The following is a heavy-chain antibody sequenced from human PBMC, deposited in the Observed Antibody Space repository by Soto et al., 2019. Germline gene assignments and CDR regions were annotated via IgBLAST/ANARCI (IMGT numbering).Heavy chain of an antibody. CDR1: GFTFSSYA. CDR3: TKDRNVVVTAAIFDAFDI. V-gene: IGHV3-23*01. J-gene: IGHJ3*02. CDR2: ISGSGGST. Sequence: EVQLLESGGGLVQPGGSLRLSCAASGFTFSSYAMSWVRQAPGKGLEWVSAISGSGGSTYYADSVKGGFTISRNNSKNTLYMQMNSLRPEDTAVYYCTKDRNVVVTAAIFDAFDIWGQGTMVTVSS. D-gene: IGHD2-2*01.